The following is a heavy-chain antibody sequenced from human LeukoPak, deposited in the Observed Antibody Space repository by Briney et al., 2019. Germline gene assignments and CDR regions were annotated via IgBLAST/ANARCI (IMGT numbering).Heavy chain of an antibody. CDR1: GDYISNSNYY. Sequence: SETLSLICSISGDYISNSNYYWGRIRQPPGKGLEWIGNIYYTGRTYYNPSLKSRVSISIDTSKNEFSLKLSSVTAADTAVYYCVRLYYYDASGPPLWGQGTLVIVSS. CDR2: IYYTGRT. V-gene: IGHV4-39*01. J-gene: IGHJ4*02. CDR3: VRLYYYDASGPPL. D-gene: IGHD3-22*01.